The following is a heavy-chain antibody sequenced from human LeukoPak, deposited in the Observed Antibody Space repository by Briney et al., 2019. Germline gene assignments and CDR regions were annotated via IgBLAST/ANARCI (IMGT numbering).Heavy chain of an antibody. CDR2: IYSGGST. CDR1: GFTVSSNY. D-gene: IGHD3-10*01. Sequence: GGSLRLSCAASGFTVSSNYMSWVRQAPGKGLEWVSVIYSGGSTYYADSVKGRFTISRDNSKNTLYLQMNSLRAEDTAVYYCAIKYGSGSYRPFDPWGQGTLVTVSS. J-gene: IGHJ5*02. CDR3: AIKYGSGSYRPFDP. V-gene: IGHV3-53*01.